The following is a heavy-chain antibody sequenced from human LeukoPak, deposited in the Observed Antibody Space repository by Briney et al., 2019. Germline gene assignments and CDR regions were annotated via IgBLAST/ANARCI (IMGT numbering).Heavy chain of an antibody. J-gene: IGHJ4*02. CDR3: ATLWGTTPQYYFDY. Sequence: ASVKVSCKASGYTFTGYYMHWVRQAPGQGLEWMGWINPNSGGTNYAQKFQGRVTMPRDTSISTAYMELSGLRSDDTAVYYCATLWGTTPQYYFDYWGQGTLVTVSS. D-gene: IGHD3-16*01. CDR1: GYTFTGYY. CDR2: INPNSGGT. V-gene: IGHV1-2*02.